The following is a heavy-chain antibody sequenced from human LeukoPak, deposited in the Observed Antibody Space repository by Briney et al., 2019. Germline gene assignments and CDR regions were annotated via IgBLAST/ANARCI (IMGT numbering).Heavy chain of an antibody. Sequence: GGSLRLSCAASGFTFSSYEMNWLRQAPGKGLEWVSYISSSGSTIYYADSVKGRFTISRDNAKNSLYLQMNSLRAEDTAVYYCARVDYGSGSYDYWGQGTLVTVSS. D-gene: IGHD3-10*01. CDR3: ARVDYGSGSYDY. V-gene: IGHV3-48*03. CDR2: ISSSGSTI. CDR1: GFTFSSYE. J-gene: IGHJ4*02.